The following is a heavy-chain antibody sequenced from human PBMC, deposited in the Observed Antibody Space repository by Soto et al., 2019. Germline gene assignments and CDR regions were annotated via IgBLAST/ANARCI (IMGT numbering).Heavy chain of an antibody. V-gene: IGHV3-9*01. D-gene: IGHD3-16*01. CDR1: GFTFDDYA. J-gene: IGHJ6*02. CDR2: ISWNSANM. CDR3: VKDISGRGSYYYYYGMDV. Sequence: RRLSCAASGFTFDDYAMHWVRQAPGKGPEWVSGISWNSANMNYVDSVKARFTIPRDNAKHSLSLQMNSLREEDTALYYCVKDISGRGSYYYYYGMDVWGQGTTVTVSS.